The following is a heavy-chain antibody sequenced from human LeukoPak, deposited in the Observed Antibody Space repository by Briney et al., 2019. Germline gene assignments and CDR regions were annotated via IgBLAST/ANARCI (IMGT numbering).Heavy chain of an antibody. D-gene: IGHD6-13*01. Sequence: SETLSLTCTVSGGSISSHYWSRIRQPPGKGLEWIGYIYYSGSTNYNPSLKSRVTISVDTSKNQFSLKLSSVTAADTAVYYCARDGGGSSWGVLEFDAFDIWGQGTMVTVSS. CDR1: GGSISSHY. V-gene: IGHV4-59*11. CDR2: IYYSGST. J-gene: IGHJ3*02. CDR3: ARDGGGSSWGVLEFDAFDI.